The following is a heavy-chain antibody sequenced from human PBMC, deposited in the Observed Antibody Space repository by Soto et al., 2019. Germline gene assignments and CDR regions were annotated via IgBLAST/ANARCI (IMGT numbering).Heavy chain of an antibody. J-gene: IGHJ6*04. CDR1: GGCFSGYC. CDR3: ARTIRLVASTRPSNYFGSDV. D-gene: IGHD1-1*01. Sequence: SEPRSLTCAVSGGCFSGYCWSRFRQHPGKGLEWIGKINHGGITNYNSSLMSRVTISLATSKNQLSLTLISVTAADTAVYYCARTIRLVASTRPSNYFGSDVWGKGNTVTV. V-gene: IGHV4-34*01. CDR2: INHGGIT.